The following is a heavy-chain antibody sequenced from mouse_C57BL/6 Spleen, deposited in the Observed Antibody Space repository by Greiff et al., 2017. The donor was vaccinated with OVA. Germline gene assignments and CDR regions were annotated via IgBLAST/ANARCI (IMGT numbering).Heavy chain of an antibody. Sequence: QVQLQQPGAELVMPGASVKLSCKASGYTFTSYWMHWVKQRPGQGLEWIGEIDPSDSYTNYNQKFKGKSTLTVDKSSSTAYMQLSSLTSADSAVYYCARAPITTVVARDYYAMDYWGQGTSVTVSS. CDR1: GYTFTSYW. CDR3: ARAPITTVVARDYYAMDY. CDR2: IDPSDSYT. J-gene: IGHJ4*01. V-gene: IGHV1-69*01. D-gene: IGHD1-1*01.